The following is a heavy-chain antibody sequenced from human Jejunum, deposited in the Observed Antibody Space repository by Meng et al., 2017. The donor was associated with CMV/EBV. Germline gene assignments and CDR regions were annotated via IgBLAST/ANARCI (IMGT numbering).Heavy chain of an antibody. D-gene: IGHD1-26*01. Sequence: SGFKVDDYGMSWVRLVTGKGLEWVSGISWNGGNTGYADSVKGRFTISRDNAKKSLYLEMNSLRVEDTALYYCARDKDTGTYYSDYWGQGTLVTVSS. CDR3: ARDKDTGTYYSDY. J-gene: IGHJ4*02. CDR1: GFKVDDYG. CDR2: ISWNGGNT. V-gene: IGHV3-20*03.